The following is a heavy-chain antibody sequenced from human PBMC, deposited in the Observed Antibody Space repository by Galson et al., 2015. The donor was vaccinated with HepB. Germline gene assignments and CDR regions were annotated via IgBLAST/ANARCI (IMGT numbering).Heavy chain of an antibody. CDR3: ARENDGYSSSWYDY. V-gene: IGHV3-64*01. CDR1: GFTFSSYA. J-gene: IGHJ4*02. Sequence: SLRLSCAASGFTFSSYAMHWVRQAPGKGLEYVSAISSNGGSTYYANSVKGRFTISRDNSKNSLYLQMGSLRAEDMAVYYCARENDGYSSSWYDYWGQGTLVTVSS. CDR2: ISSNGGST. D-gene: IGHD6-13*01.